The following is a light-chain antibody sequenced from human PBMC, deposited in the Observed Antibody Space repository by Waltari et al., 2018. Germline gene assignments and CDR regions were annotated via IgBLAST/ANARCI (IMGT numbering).Light chain of an antibody. CDR2: EVI. CDR3: CSYAGSGTYV. Sequence: QSALSQPAPVSGTPGQPIPIPCTGTNSDVGNYNLVPWYQHHPGEAPKLMICEVIKRPSGVSNRFSGSKSGNTASLTISGLQAEDEADYYCCSYAGSGTYVFGTGTKVTVL. V-gene: IGLV2-23*02. CDR1: NSDVGNYNL. J-gene: IGLJ1*01.